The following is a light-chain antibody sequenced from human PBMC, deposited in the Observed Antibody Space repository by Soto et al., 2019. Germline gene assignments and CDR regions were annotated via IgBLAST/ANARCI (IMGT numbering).Light chain of an antibody. CDR2: DAS. CDR3: QQYENLPT. Sequence: DIQMTQSPSSVSASVGDRVTITCRASQGISNWLAWYQQKPGKAPKLLIYDASNLEAGVPSRFRGSRSGTDFTFTISRLQPEDIATYYCQQYENLPTFGQGTRQEI. J-gene: IGKJ5*01. CDR1: QGISNW. V-gene: IGKV1-33*01.